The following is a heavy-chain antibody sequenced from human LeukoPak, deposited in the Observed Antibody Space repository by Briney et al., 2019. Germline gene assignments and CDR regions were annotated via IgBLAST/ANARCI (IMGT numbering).Heavy chain of an antibody. V-gene: IGHV4-34*01. CDR3: ASGPGTSVIRGVSPKY. J-gene: IGHJ4*02. CDR1: GFTFDNHI. CDR2: INHRGVT. Sequence: GSLRLSCAASGFTFDNHIMSWVRQSPGKGLEWIGEINHRGVTNYRPSLGGRVSIFTDRSLNQFSLRLTSVTAADTGTYYCASGPGTSVIRGVSPKYWGQGTPVTVSS. D-gene: IGHD3-10*01.